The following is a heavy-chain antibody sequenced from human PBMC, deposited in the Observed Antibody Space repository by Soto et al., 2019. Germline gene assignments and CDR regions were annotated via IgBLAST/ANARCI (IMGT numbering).Heavy chain of an antibody. D-gene: IGHD7-27*01. Sequence: GSLRLSCAASGFTFSTYAMAWVRQAPGKGLEWDTGVSASGLNTDYADTVKGRIYISRDNSKNTLYLQMNSLRAEDTAMYYCEKGLFLGIAPYYYYGMDVWGQGTTVTVSS. CDR1: GFTFSTYA. CDR2: VSASGLNT. V-gene: IGHV3-23*01. J-gene: IGHJ6*02. CDR3: EKGLFLGIAPYYYYGMDV.